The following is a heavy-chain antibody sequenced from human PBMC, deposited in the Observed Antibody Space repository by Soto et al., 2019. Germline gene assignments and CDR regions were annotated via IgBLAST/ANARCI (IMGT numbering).Heavy chain of an antibody. V-gene: IGHV4-59*01. Sequence: KPXETLSLPCTVSGGSISSYNWSWIRQPPGKGLEWIGYIYYSGSTNYNPSLKSRVTISVDTSKNQFSLKLSSVTAADTAVYYCARNGGNAFDYWGQGTLVTVS. CDR3: ARNGGNAFDY. CDR1: GGSISSYN. J-gene: IGHJ4*02. CDR2: IYYSGST. D-gene: IGHD2-15*01.